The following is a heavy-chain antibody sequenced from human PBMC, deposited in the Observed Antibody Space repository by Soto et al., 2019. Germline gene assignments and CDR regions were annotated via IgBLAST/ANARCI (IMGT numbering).Heavy chain of an antibody. D-gene: IGHD3-22*01. CDR2: IYPGDSDT. V-gene: IGHV5-51*01. CDR3: ARQDYYDSGGYYYGVGWFDP. Sequence: PVASLKITCEASGYSFTSYWLGWVRQRPGKGLEWMGIIYPGDSDTRYSPSFQGQVTISADKSISTAYLQWRSLKASDTAMYYCARQDYYDSGGYYYGVGWFDPWGQGTLVTVYS. CDR1: GYSFTSYW. J-gene: IGHJ5*02.